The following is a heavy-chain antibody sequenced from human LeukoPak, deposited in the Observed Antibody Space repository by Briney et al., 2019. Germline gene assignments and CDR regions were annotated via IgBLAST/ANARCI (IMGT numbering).Heavy chain of an antibody. CDR2: ISGSGGST. CDR3: ARDRKGEFGVGTTYDAFDI. J-gene: IGHJ3*02. CDR1: GFTFSSYA. V-gene: IGHV3-23*01. D-gene: IGHD1-26*01. Sequence: GGSLRLSCAASGFTFSSYAMSWVRQAPGKGLEWVSAISGSGGSTYYADSVKGRFTISRDNSKNTLYLQMNSLRAEDTAVYYCARDRKGEFGVGTTYDAFDIWGQGTMVTVSS.